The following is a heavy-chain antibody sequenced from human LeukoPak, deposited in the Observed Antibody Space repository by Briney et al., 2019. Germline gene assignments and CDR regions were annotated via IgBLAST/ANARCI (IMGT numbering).Heavy chain of an antibody. CDR1: GGSISSSGYY. D-gene: IGHD5-18*01. J-gene: IGHJ3*02. CDR2: IYYSGST. CDR3: ARAKDTAMYAFDI. V-gene: IGHV4-39*07. Sequence: SETLSLTCTVSGGSISSSGYYWGWIRQPPGKGLEWIGSIYYSGSTYYNPSLKSRVTISVDTSKNQFSLKLSSVTAADTAVYYCARAKDTAMYAFDIWGQGTMVTVSS.